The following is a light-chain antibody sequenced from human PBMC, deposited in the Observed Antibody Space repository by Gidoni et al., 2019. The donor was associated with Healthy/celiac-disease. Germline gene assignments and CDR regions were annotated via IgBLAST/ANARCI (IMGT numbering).Light chain of an antibody. CDR1: QSVSSY. Sequence: EIVLTQSPATLSLSPGERATLSCRPSQSVSSYLAWYQQKPGQAPRLLIYDASNRATGIPARFSGSGSGTDFTLTISSLEPEDFAVYYCQQRSNWPPGGTFGQGTKVEIK. J-gene: IGKJ1*01. CDR2: DAS. CDR3: QQRSNWPPGGT. V-gene: IGKV3-11*01.